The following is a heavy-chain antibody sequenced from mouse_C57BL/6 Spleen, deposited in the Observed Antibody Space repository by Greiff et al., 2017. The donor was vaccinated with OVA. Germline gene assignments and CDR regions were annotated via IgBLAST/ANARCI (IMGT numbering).Heavy chain of an antibody. J-gene: IGHJ1*03. V-gene: IGHV1-58*01. Sequence: EVQLQQSGAELVRPGSSVTMSCKTSGYTFTSYGIHWVKQRPGQGLEWIGYIYIGNGYTEYNEKFKGKATLTSDTSSSTAYMQLSSLTSDDSAIYYCARDYGSSYWYFDVWGTGTTVTVSS. D-gene: IGHD1-1*01. CDR3: ARDYGSSYWYFDV. CDR2: IYIGNGYT. CDR1: GYTFTSYG.